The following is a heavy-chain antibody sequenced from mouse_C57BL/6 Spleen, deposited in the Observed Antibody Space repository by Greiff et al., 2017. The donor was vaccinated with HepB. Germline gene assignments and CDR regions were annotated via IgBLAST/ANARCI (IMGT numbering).Heavy chain of an antibody. D-gene: IGHD2-12*01. Sequence: QVQLQQSGPELVKPGASVKISCKASGYAFSSSWMNWVKQRPGKGLEWIGRIYPGDGDTNYNGKFKGKATLTADKSSSTAYMQLSSLTSEDSAVYCGGREGYSYCVWFAYWGQGTLVTVSA. CDR1: GYAFSSSW. J-gene: IGHJ3*01. CDR3: GREGYSYCVWFAY. V-gene: IGHV1-82*01. CDR2: IYPGDGDT.